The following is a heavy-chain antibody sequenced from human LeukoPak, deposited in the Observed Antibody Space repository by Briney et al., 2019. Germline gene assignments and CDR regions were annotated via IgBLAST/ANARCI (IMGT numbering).Heavy chain of an antibody. D-gene: IGHD3-10*01. CDR2: INPSGGST. CDR1: GYTFTSYY. J-gene: IGHJ4*02. Sequence: GVSVNVSCQASGYTFTSYYMHWVRQAPGQGLEWMGIINPSGGSTSYAQKFQGRGTMTTGTSTSTVYMELSSLRSEDTAVYYCARDVLLWFGEFGGLGYYFDDWGQVSMVTVSS. CDR3: ARDVLLWFGEFGGLGYYFDD. V-gene: IGHV1-46*01.